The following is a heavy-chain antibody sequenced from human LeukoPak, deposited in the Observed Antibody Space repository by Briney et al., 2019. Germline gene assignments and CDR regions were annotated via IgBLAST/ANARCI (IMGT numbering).Heavy chain of an antibody. CDR1: GGSISSGSYY. J-gene: IGHJ6*03. D-gene: IGHD3-16*02. Sequence: SETLSLTCTVSGGSISSGSYYRSWIRQPAGKGLEWIGRIYTSGSTNYNPSLKSRVTISVDTSKNQFSLKLSSVTAADTAVYYCARGGPVIRYMDVRGKGTTVTVSS. CDR3: ARGGPVIRYMDV. V-gene: IGHV4-61*02. CDR2: IYTSGST.